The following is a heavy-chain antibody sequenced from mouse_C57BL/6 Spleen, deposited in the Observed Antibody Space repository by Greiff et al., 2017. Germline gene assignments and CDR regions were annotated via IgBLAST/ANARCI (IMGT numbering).Heavy chain of an antibody. V-gene: IGHV1-26*01. CDR2: INPNNGGT. CDR1: GYTFTDYY. J-gene: IGHJ2*01. CDR3: TRSGTQATFDY. D-gene: IGHD3-2*02. Sequence: VQLQQSGPELVKPGASVKISCKASGYTFTDYYMNWVKQSHGKSLEWIGDINPNNGGTSYNQKFKGKATLTVDKSSSTAYMELRSLTSEDSAVXYCTRSGTQATFDYWGQGTTLTVSS.